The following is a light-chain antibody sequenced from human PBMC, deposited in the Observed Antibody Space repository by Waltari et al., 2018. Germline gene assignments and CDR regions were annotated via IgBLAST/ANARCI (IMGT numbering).Light chain of an antibody. CDR2: LGS. CDR1: QRLLHSNGNNY. Sequence: DIVMTPSPLSLPVTPGEPASISCRSSQRLLHSNGNNYLDWYLQKPGQSPQLLIYLGSNRAAGVPDRFSGSGSGTDFTLYISRVEAEDVGVYYCMQALQTPLTFGGGTKAEIK. J-gene: IGKJ4*01. CDR3: MQALQTPLT. V-gene: IGKV2-28*01.